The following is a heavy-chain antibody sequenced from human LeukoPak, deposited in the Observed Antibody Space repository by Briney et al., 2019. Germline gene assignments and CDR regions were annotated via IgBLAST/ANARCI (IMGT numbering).Heavy chain of an antibody. CDR2: IYHSGST. J-gene: IGHJ5*02. CDR1: GGSISGSNYY. CDR3: ARTYTGSDFDP. D-gene: IGHD1-26*01. V-gene: IGHV4-39*01. Sequence: PSETLSLTCTVSGGSISGSNYYWGWIRQSPGKGPEWIGNIYHSGSTYYNPSLKSRVTISVDTSKNQFSLKLRSVAAADTVLYYCARTYTGSDFDPRGQGTLVTVSS.